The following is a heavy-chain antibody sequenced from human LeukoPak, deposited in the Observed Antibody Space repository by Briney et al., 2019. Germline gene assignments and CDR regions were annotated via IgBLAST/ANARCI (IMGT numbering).Heavy chain of an antibody. J-gene: IGHJ4*02. D-gene: IGHD3-10*01. V-gene: IGHV4-39*07. CDR1: GGSISSSSYY. CDR3: ATRGYYFDY. CDR2: IYYSGST. Sequence: PSETLSLTCTVSGGSISSSSYYWGWIRQPPGKGLEWIGSIYYSGSTYYNPSLKSRVTISVDTSKNQFSLKLSSVTAADTAVYYCATRGYYFDYWGQGTLVTVSS.